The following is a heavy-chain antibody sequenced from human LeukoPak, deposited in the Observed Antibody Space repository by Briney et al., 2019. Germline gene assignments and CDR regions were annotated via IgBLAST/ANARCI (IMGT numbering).Heavy chain of an antibody. J-gene: IGHJ4*02. V-gene: IGHV4-4*09. CDR3: ATSRSGYSYADY. D-gene: IGHD5-18*01. CDR2: ISDSGST. Sequence: SETLSLNCTVSGGSLRSYYWNWIRQPPGKGLEWIGYISDSGSTNHNPSLKSRATISVDTSKNPFSLNLRSVTAAYTAMYYCATSRSGYSYADYWGQGTLVTVSS. CDR1: GGSLRSYY.